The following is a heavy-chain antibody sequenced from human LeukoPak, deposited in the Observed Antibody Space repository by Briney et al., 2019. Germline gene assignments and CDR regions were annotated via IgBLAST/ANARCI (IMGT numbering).Heavy chain of an antibody. Sequence: ASVKVSCKASGYTFTGYYMHWVRQAPGQGLEWMGWMNPNSGGTNYAQKFQGRVTMTRDTSISTAYMELSRLRSDDTAVYYCARNLPIVLMVFDYWGQGTLLTVSS. CDR2: MNPNSGGT. CDR3: ARNLPIVLMVFDY. CDR1: GYTFTGYY. D-gene: IGHD2-8*01. V-gene: IGHV1-2*02. J-gene: IGHJ4*02.